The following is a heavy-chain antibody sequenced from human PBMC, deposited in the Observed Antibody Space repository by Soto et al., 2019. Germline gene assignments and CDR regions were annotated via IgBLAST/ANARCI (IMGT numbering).Heavy chain of an antibody. D-gene: IGHD3-16*01. CDR3: ASHLRPTNGGGGYFDY. Sequence: QLQLQESGPGLVKPSETLSLTCFVSGGSISSNNYCWGWIRQPPGKGLEWIGSMSYSRSTYYNPSLKSRATISVGTSKNQFALKLTSVTAADTAVYYCASHLRPTNGGGGYFDYWGQGPLVTVSS. CDR1: GGSISSNNYC. V-gene: IGHV4-39*01. CDR2: MSYSRST. J-gene: IGHJ4*02.